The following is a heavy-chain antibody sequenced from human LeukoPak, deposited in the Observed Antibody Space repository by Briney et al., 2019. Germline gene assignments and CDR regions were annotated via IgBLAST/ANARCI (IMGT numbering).Heavy chain of an antibody. V-gene: IGHV3-66*01. CDR2: IYIDDNT. J-gene: IGHJ4*02. CDR3: ARGEDTAMVTLFPFDY. Sequence: GGSLRLSCAASGFTVSRNYMSWVRQAPGKGLEWVSVIYIDDNTYYADSVKGRFTISRDTSKNTLYLQMNSLRAEDTAVYYCARGEDTAMVTLFPFDYWGQGTLVTVSS. CDR1: GFTVSRNY. D-gene: IGHD5-18*01.